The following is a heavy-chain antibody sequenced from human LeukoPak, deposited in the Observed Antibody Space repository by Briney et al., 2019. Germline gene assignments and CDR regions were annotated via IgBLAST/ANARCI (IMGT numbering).Heavy chain of an antibody. V-gene: IGHV4-34*01. CDR2: INHSGST. CDR3: AGAKGFVWGSYRPLGAFDI. CDR1: GGSFSGYY. D-gene: IGHD3-16*02. Sequence: PSETLSLTCAVYGGSFSGYYWSWLRQPPGKGLEWIGEINHSGSTNYNPSLKSRVTISVDTSKNQFSLKLSSLTAADTAVYYCAGAKGFVWGSYRPLGAFDIWGQGTMVTVSS. J-gene: IGHJ3*02.